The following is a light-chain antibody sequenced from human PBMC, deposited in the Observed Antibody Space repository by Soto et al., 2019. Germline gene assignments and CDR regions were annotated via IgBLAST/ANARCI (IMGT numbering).Light chain of an antibody. CDR3: SSYTSDSTFV. CDR1: SSDVGAFDY. CDR2: EVN. J-gene: IGLJ1*01. V-gene: IGLV2-14*01. Sequence: QSVLTQPASVSASPGQSITIACSGSSSDVGAFDYVSWYQQLPDTAPKLVIFEVNKRPSGVSDRFSGSKSGNTASLTISGLLFDDEADYYCSSYTSDSTFVFGTGTKLTVL.